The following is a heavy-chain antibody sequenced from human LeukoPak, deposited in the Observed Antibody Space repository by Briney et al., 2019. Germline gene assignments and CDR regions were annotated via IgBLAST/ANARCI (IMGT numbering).Heavy chain of an antibody. J-gene: IGHJ3*02. CDR3: ARHLRSLDAFDI. D-gene: IGHD1-26*01. CDR1: GSSFTSYW. V-gene: IGHV5-51*01. CDR2: IYPGDSDT. Sequence: GASLKISCKGSGSSFTSYWIGWVRPMPEKGLEWMGIIYPGDSDTRYSPSFQGQVTISADKSISTAYLQWSSLKASDTAMYYCARHLRSLDAFDIWGQGTMVTVSS.